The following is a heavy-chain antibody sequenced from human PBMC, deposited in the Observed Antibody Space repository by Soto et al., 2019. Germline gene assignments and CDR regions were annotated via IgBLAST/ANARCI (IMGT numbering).Heavy chain of an antibody. J-gene: IGHJ6*02. D-gene: IGHD6-19*01. CDR2: IKQDGSEK. CDR1: KFSLSSYW. V-gene: IGHV3-7*01. CDR3: ARDADASGWYHYGMDV. Sequence: GGSLRLSCAASKFSLSSYWMNSVRQVPGKGLEWVANIKQDGSEKYYVDSVKGRFIISRDNAKNSLYLQMNSLRAEDTAVYYCARDADASGWYHYGMDVWGQGTMVTVSS.